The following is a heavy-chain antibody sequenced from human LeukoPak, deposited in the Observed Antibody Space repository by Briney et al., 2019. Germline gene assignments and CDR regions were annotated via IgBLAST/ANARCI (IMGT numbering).Heavy chain of an antibody. CDR1: GFNFDDYA. D-gene: IGHD6-19*01. J-gene: IGHJ5*02. V-gene: IGHV3-9*01. CDR3: AKDVGSSGWSATNNWFDP. Sequence: PGRSLRLSCAGSGFNFDDYAMHWVRQAPGKGLEWVSGISWNSGSIGYADSVRGRFTISRDNAKNFLYLQMNSLRPEDTALYYCAKDVGSSGWSATNNWFDPWGQGTLVTVSS. CDR2: ISWNSGSI.